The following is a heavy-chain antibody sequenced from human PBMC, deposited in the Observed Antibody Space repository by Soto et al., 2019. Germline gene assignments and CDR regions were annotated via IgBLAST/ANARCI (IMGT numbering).Heavy chain of an antibody. J-gene: IGHJ4*02. V-gene: IGHV4-39*01. CDR2: IYYSGST. CDR3: ARLLDGLHFDY. Sequence: SETLSLTCTVSGGSISSSSYYWGWIRQPPGKGLEWIGSIYYSGSTYYNPSLKSRVTISVDTSKNQFSLKLSSVTAADTAVYYCARLLDGLHFDYWGQGTLVPVSS. CDR1: GGSISSSSYY.